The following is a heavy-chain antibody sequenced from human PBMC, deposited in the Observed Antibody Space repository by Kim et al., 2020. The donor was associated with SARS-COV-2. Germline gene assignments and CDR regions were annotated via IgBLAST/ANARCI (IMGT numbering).Heavy chain of an antibody. D-gene: IGHD2-2*01. CDR1: GGSISSSSYY. Sequence: SETLSLTCTVSGGSISSSSYYWGWIRQPPGKGLEWIGSIYYSGSTYYNPSLKSRVTISVDTSKNQFSLKLSSVTAADTAVYYCARGCSSTSCPYYYYVMDVWGQGTTVTVSS. J-gene: IGHJ6*02. CDR3: ARGCSSTSCPYYYYVMDV. V-gene: IGHV4-39*07. CDR2: IYYSGST.